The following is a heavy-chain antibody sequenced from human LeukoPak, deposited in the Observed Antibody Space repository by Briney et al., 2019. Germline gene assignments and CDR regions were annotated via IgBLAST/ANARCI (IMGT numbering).Heavy chain of an antibody. CDR2: INSDGSST. Sequence: LPGGSLRLSCAASGFTFSSYWMHWVRQAPGKGLVWVSRINSDGSSTSYADSVKGRFTISRDNAKNTLYLQMNSLRAEDTAVYYRAKDRAPYYYDRSQGPHHAFDILGEGTMVTVSP. CDR1: GFTFSSYW. J-gene: IGHJ3*02. CDR3: AKDRAPYYYDRSQGPHHAFDI. D-gene: IGHD3-22*01. V-gene: IGHV3-74*01.